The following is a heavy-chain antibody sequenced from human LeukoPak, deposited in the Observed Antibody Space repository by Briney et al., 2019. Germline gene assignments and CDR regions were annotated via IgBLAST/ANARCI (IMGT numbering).Heavy chain of an antibody. CDR2: ISAYNGHT. CDR3: ARVWRTSPYYFGY. Sequence: EASVKVSCKASGYSFTSYGISWVRQAPGQGREWMGWISAYNGHTNYAQKFQGRVSMTTDTSTSTAYMELRSLRSDDTAVYYCARVWRTSPYYFGYWGQGTLVTVCS. J-gene: IGHJ4*02. D-gene: IGHD3-10*01. V-gene: IGHV1-18*01. CDR1: GYSFTSYG.